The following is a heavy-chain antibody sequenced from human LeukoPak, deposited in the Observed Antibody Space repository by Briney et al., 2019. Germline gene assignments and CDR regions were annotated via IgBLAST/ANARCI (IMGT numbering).Heavy chain of an antibody. CDR3: AKDRKKFFAASGFDY. D-gene: IGHD6-25*01. Sequence: PGGSLRLSCAASGFTFSSYAMSWVRQAPGKGLEWVSAISGSGGSTYYADSVKGRFTISRDNSKNTLYLQMNSLRAEDTAVYYCAKDRKKFFAASGFDYWGQGTLVIVSS. J-gene: IGHJ4*02. CDR1: GFTFSSYA. V-gene: IGHV3-23*01. CDR2: ISGSGGST.